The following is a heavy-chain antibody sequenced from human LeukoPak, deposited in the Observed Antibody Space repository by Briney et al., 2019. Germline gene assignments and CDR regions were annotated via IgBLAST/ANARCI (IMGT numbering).Heavy chain of an antibody. Sequence: SETLSLTCTVSGYSISSGYYWGWIRQPPGKGLERIGSIFHSGSTYYNPSLKSRVTISVDTSKNQFSLKLSSVTAADTAVYYCARVPGGVVIMNWFDPWGQGTLVTVSS. V-gene: IGHV4-38-2*02. CDR3: ARVPGGVVIMNWFDP. CDR2: IFHSGST. J-gene: IGHJ5*02. CDR1: GYSISSGYY. D-gene: IGHD3-3*01.